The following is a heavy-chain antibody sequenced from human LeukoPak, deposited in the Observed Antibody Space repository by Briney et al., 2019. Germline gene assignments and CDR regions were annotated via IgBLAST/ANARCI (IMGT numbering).Heavy chain of an antibody. Sequence: GGSLRLSCAASGFTFSSYSMNWVRQAPGKGLEWVSSISSSSSYIYYADSVKGRFTISRDNAKNSLYLQMNSLRAEDTAVYYCARVRGLAVAGTLDQHWGQGTLVTVSS. CDR2: ISSSSSYI. V-gene: IGHV3-21*01. CDR1: GFTFSSYS. CDR3: ARVRGLAVAGTLDQH. D-gene: IGHD6-19*01. J-gene: IGHJ1*01.